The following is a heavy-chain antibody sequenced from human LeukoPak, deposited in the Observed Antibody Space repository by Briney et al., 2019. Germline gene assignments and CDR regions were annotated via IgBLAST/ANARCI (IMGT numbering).Heavy chain of an antibody. CDR2: ISGSCGST. Sequence: PGGSLTLSCAASGFTFSSYAMSWVRQPPGQGLEWVSAISGSCGSTYYSDSVKGRFTISTENSKNTLYLQKNSLRAEDAAFYYCAKVPLSAGGWYEYWGQGTLVTVSS. V-gene: IGHV3-23*01. J-gene: IGHJ4*02. D-gene: IGHD6-19*01. CDR1: GFTFSSYA. CDR3: AKVPLSAGGWYEY.